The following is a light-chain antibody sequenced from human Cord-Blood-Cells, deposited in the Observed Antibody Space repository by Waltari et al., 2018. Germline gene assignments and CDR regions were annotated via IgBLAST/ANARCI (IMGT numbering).Light chain of an antibody. CDR1: QSIGSD. CDR3: QQSYSTPLT. CDR2: AAS. V-gene: IGKV1-39*01. J-gene: IGKJ4*01. Sequence: EIQMTQTPSSVSASVADIVTITCRASQSIGSDLNWYQQKPGKAPKLLIYAASSSQRGVTSRFSGSGSGTDFTLTINSLQPEDFATYYCQQSYSTPLTFGGGTKVEIK.